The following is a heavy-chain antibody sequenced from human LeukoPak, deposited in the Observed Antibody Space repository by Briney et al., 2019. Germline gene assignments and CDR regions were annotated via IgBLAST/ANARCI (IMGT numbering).Heavy chain of an antibody. CDR2: INSGGSA. J-gene: IGHJ6*03. CDR1: GFTVSSNY. V-gene: IGHV3-53*01. D-gene: IGHD6-19*01. CDR3: ARGGAPYSSGWDGDGYYYYYMDV. Sequence: GGPLRLSCAASGFTVSSNYMSWVRQAPGKGLEWVSVINSGGSAYYADSVKGRFTISRDNSKNTLYLQMNSLRAEDTAVYYCARGGAPYSSGWDGDGYYYYYMDVWGKGTTVTVSS.